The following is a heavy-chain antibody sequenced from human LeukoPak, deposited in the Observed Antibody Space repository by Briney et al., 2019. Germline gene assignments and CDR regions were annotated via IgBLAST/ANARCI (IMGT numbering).Heavy chain of an antibody. CDR3: ARRGQPGAFDI. CDR2: INPNSGGT. Sequence: VXQAPGXXLEWMGRINPNSGGTDYTQKFQGRVTMTRDTSISTAYMELSRLTSDDTAVYYCARRGQPGAFDIWGQGTMVTVSS. V-gene: IGHV1-2*06. D-gene: IGHD1-1*01. J-gene: IGHJ3*02.